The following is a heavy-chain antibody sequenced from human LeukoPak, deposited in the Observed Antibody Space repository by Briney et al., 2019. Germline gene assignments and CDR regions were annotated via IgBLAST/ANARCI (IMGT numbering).Heavy chain of an antibody. CDR3: ARFGGYCSSTSCSGHFQH. Sequence: GGSLRLSCAASGFTFSSYSMNWVRQAPGKGLEWVSYISSSSTIYYADSVKGRFTISRDNAKNSLYLQMNSLRAEDTAVYYCARFGGYCSSTSCSGHFQHWGQGTLVTVSS. V-gene: IGHV3-48*01. D-gene: IGHD2-2*01. J-gene: IGHJ1*01. CDR2: ISSSSTI. CDR1: GFTFSSYS.